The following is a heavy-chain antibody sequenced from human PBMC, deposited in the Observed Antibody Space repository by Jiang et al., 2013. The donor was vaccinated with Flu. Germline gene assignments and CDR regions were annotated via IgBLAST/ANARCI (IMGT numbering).Heavy chain of an antibody. CDR1: GGSISSYY. J-gene: IGHJ6*04. V-gene: IGHV4-59*08. Sequence: SGPGLVKPSETLSLTCTVSGGSISSYYWSWIRQPPGKGLEWIGYIYYSGSTNYNPSLKSRVTISVDTSKNQFSLKLSSVTAADTAVYYCARGVRGVIRGYYYYGMDVWGKGTTVTVSS. D-gene: IGHD3-10*01. CDR3: ARGVRGVIRGYYYYGMDV. CDR2: IYYSGST.